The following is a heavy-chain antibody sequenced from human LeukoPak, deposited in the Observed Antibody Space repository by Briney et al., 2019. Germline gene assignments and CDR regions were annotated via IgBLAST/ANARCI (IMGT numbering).Heavy chain of an antibody. Sequence: GESLKISCKGSGYSFTSYWIGWVRQAPGKGLEWVSAISGSGGSTYYADSVKGRFTISRDNAKNSLYLQMNSLRAEDTAVYYCARVRGYYYDSSGPDAFDIWGQGTMVTVSS. D-gene: IGHD3-22*01. J-gene: IGHJ3*02. CDR2: ISGSGGST. CDR1: GYSFTSYW. V-gene: IGHV3-23*01. CDR3: ARVRGYYYDSSGPDAFDI.